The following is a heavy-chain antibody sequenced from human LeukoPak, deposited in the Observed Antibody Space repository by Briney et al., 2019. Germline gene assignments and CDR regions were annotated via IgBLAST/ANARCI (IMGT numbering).Heavy chain of an antibody. J-gene: IGHJ4*02. V-gene: IGHV3-30-3*01. CDR1: GFTFSSYA. Sequence: GRSLRLSCAASGFTFSSYAMHWVRQAPGKGLEWVAVISYDGSNKYYADSVKGRFTISRDNAKNSLYLQMNSLRDEDTAVYYCARGPRSYSNFLSDPDYWGQGTLVTVSS. CDR3: ARGPRSYSNFLSDPDY. CDR2: ISYDGSNK. D-gene: IGHD4-11*01.